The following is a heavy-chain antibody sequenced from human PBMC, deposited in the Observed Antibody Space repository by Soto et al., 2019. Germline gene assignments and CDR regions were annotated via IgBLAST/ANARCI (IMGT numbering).Heavy chain of an antibody. Sequence: HPGGSLRLSCAASGFTFSSYAMHWVRQAPGKGLEWVAVISYDGSNKYYADSVKGRFTISRDNSKNTLYLQMNSLRAEDTAVYYCARATTIFGVVIRSGWFYFDYWGQGTLVTVSS. D-gene: IGHD3-3*01. CDR2: ISYDGSNK. V-gene: IGHV3-30-3*01. J-gene: IGHJ4*02. CDR3: ARATTIFGVVIRSGWFYFDY. CDR1: GFTFSSYA.